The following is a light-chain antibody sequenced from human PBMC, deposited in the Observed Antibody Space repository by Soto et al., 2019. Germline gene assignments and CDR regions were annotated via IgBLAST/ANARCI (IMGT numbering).Light chain of an antibody. CDR3: QLRNNWRGT. Sequence: EIVLTQSPATLSLSPGERATLSCRASQSVSSYLAWYQQKLGQSPRLLIYAASNRATGIPARFSGSGSGTDFTLTISSLEPEDFAVYYCQLRNNWRGTLGPGTKVDIK. V-gene: IGKV3-11*01. CDR2: AAS. CDR1: QSVSSY. J-gene: IGKJ3*01.